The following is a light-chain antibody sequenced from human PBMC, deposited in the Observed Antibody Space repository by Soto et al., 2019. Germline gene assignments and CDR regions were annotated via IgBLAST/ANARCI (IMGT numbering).Light chain of an antibody. CDR2: DVS. V-gene: IGLV2-14*03. CDR3: SSYTSSNTRQIV. CDR1: SSDVEGYNY. Sequence: QSALTQPASVSGSPGQSINISCTGTSSDVEGYNYVSWYQHHPGKAPKLIIYDVSNRPSGVSNPFSGSKSGNTASLTISGLQPEDEADYYCSSYTSSNTRQIVFGTGTKLTVL. J-gene: IGLJ1*01.